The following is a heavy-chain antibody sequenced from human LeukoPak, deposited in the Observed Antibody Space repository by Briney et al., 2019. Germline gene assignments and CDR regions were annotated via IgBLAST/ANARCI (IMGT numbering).Heavy chain of an antibody. V-gene: IGHV3-21*01. J-gene: IGHJ4*02. CDR3: ARRYCSGGSCYCDY. CDR1: GFTFSSAW. Sequence: GGSLRLSCAASGFTFSSAWMNWVRQAPGKGLEWVSSISGSSTYIYYADSVKGRFTISRDNAKNSLYPHMNSLRAEDTAVYYCARRYCSGGSCYCDYWGQGTLVTVSS. D-gene: IGHD2-15*01. CDR2: ISGSSTYI.